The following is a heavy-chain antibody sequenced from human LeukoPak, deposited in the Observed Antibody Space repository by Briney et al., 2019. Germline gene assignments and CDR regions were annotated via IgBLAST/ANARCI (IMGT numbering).Heavy chain of an antibody. D-gene: IGHD6-19*01. V-gene: IGHV4-34*01. CDR1: GGSFSGYY. CDR3: ARVGDSSGSAFDI. CDR2: LNHSESP. Sequence: SETLSLTCGVYGGSFSGYYWSWIRQSPGKGLEWIGELNHSESPNYSPSLKGRVTISADTSKNHLSLRLTSVTAADTATYYCARVGDSSGSAFDIWGQGTMVTVSS. J-gene: IGHJ3*02.